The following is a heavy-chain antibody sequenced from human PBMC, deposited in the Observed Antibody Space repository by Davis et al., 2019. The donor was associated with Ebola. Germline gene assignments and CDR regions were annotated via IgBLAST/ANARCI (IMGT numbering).Heavy chain of an antibody. CDR3: ARDTWYSGDDNGGD. V-gene: IGHV3-21*04. D-gene: IGHD1-26*01. J-gene: IGHJ4*02. Sequence: GESLKISCAASGFTFTNYNMNWVRQAPGKGLEWVSFITSSSGYIYYADSVKGRFTISRDNAKNSLYLQMNSLRAEDTAVYYCARDTWYSGDDNGGDWGQGTLVTVSS. CDR2: ITSSSGYI. CDR1: GFTFTNYN.